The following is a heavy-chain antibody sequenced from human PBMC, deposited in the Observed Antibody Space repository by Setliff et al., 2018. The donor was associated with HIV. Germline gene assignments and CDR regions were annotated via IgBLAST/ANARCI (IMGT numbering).Heavy chain of an antibody. CDR2: INHSGST. D-gene: IGHD2-15*01. V-gene: IGHV4-34*01. CDR1: GGSISSYY. J-gene: IGHJ4*02. Sequence: PSETLSLTCTVSGGSISSYYWSWIRQPPGKGLEWIGEINHSGSTNYNMSLWSRVTISLDASRNQFSLELISVTAADTAVYYCARGTVVPYYLDYWGQGTLVTVS. CDR3: ARGTVVPYYLDY.